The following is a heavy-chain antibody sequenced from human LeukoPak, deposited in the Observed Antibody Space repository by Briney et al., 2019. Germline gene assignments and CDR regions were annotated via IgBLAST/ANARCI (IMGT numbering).Heavy chain of an antibody. Sequence: PGGSLRLSCAASGFTFSSYAMSWVRQAPGKGLEWVSAISGSGGSTYYADSVKGRFTISRDNSKNTLYLQMNSLRAEDTAVYYCAKDFYQTNKHIVVVIAMVHPHVAFDIWGQGTMVTVSS. V-gene: IGHV3-23*01. CDR3: AKDFYQTNKHIVVVIAMVHPHVAFDI. J-gene: IGHJ3*02. D-gene: IGHD2-21*01. CDR1: GFTFSSYA. CDR2: ISGSGGST.